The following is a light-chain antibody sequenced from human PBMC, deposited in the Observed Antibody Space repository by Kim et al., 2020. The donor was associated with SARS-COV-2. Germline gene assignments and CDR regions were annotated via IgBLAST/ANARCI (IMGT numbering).Light chain of an antibody. V-gene: IGLV4-69*01. CDR3: QAWGTGIWV. CDR2: LNSDGSH. CDR1: GGHSSYA. Sequence: ASVKLACTLSGGHSSYAIAWHQQQPEKGPRYLMKLNSDGSHSKGDGIPDRFSGSSSGAARSLTISSLQSEDEADYYCQAWGTGIWVFGGGTQLTVL. J-gene: IGLJ3*02.